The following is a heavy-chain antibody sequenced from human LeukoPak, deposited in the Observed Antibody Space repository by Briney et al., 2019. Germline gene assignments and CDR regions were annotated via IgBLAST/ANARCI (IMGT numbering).Heavy chain of an antibody. J-gene: IGHJ4*02. D-gene: IGHD1-26*01. Sequence: SETLSLTCSVSGGSISSYYWTWIRQPPGKGLEWIGYIYYSGSTNYNPSLKSRVTISVDTSKNQFSLKLTSVTAADTAVYYCAKLGATWFYFDYWSRGTLVTVSS. V-gene: IGHV4-59*01. CDR1: GGSISSYY. CDR3: AKLGATWFYFDY. CDR2: IYYSGST.